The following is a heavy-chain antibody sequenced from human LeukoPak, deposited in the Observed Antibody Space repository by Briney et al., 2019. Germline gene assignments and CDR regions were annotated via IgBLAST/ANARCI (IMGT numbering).Heavy chain of an antibody. CDR3: ARDDYGDYTFDY. CDR2: ISWNSGSI. Sequence: PGRSLRLSCAASGFTFDDYAMHWVRHAPGKGLEWVSGISWNSGSIGYADSVKGRFTISRDNAKNSLYLQMNSLRAEDTAVYYCARDDYGDYTFDYWGQGTLVTVSS. CDR1: GFTFDDYA. D-gene: IGHD4-17*01. J-gene: IGHJ4*02. V-gene: IGHV3-9*01.